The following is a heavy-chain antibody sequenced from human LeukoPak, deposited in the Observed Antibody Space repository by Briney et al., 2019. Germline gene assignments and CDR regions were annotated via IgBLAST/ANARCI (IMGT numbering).Heavy chain of an antibody. CDR3: ARDYWDGGPGGY. J-gene: IGHJ4*02. V-gene: IGHV1-8*03. CDR1: GYTFTSYD. D-gene: IGHD4-23*01. CDR2: INPNSGGT. Sequence: ASVKVSCKTSGYTFTSYDISWVRQAPGQGLEWMGWINPNSGGTSYAQKFQGRVTITTDESTSTAYMELSSLRSEDTAVYYCARDYWDGGPGGYWGQGTLVTVSS.